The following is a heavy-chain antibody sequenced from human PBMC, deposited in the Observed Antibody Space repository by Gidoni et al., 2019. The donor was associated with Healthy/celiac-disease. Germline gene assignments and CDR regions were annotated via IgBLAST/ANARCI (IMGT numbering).Heavy chain of an antibody. CDR1: GGSISSYY. J-gene: IGHJ4*02. V-gene: IGHV4-59*08. CDR3: ARHRITMVQEILDY. D-gene: IGHD3-10*01. Sequence: QVQLQESGPGLVKPSETLSLTCTVSGGSISSYYWSWIRQPPGKGLEWIGYIYYSGSTNYNPSLKSRVTISVDTSKNQFSLKLSSVTAADTAVYYCARHRITMVQEILDYWGQGTLVTVSS. CDR2: IYYSGST.